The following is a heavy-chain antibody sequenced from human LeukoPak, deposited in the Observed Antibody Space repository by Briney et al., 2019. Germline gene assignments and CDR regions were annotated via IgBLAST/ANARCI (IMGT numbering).Heavy chain of an antibody. V-gene: IGHV4-39*07. CDR1: GGSISSNDYY. CDR2: IYYSGST. CDR3: ARGTYSSSAWSGYAFDI. D-gene: IGHD6-6*01. J-gene: IGHJ3*02. Sequence: PSETLSLTCTVSGGSISSNDYYWDWIRQPPGMGLEYIGSIYYSGSTYYNPSLKSRVTISVDTSKNQFSLKLSSVTAADTAVYYCARGTYSSSAWSGYAFDIWGQGTMVTVSS.